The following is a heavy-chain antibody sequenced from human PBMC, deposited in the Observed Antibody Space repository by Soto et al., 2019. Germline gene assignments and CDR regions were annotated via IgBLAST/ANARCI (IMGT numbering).Heavy chain of an antibody. V-gene: IGHV1-18*01. Sequence: QVQLVQSRAEVKQPGASVKVSCKASSYTFAIYAISWMRQAPGQGLEWVGWISAYNGNTNYAQKLQVRVTMTTDTSTRTAYLELRILRSDDTAVYYCARDPTPPDYWGPGTLCNVAS. J-gene: IGHJ4*02. CDR2: ISAYNGNT. CDR3: ARDPTPPDY. CDR1: SYTFAIYA.